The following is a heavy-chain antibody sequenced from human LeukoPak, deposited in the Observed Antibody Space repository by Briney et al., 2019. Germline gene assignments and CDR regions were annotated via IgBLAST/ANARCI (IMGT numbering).Heavy chain of an antibody. J-gene: IGHJ4*02. V-gene: IGHV4-34*01. Sequence: SETLSLTCAVHGGSFSGYYWSWIRQPPGKGLEWIGEINHSGSTNYNPSLKSRVTISVDTSKNQFSLKLSSVTAADTAVYYCARGVGGYCSSTSCYMPDFDYWGQGTLVTVSS. CDR2: INHSGST. CDR1: GGSFSGYY. CDR3: ARGVGGYCSSTSCYMPDFDY. D-gene: IGHD2-2*02.